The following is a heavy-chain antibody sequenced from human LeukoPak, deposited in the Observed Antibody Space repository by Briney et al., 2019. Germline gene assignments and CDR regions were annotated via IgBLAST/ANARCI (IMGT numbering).Heavy chain of an antibody. J-gene: IGHJ4*02. CDR3: ARARYYYGSGGYDY. CDR2: INHSGST. D-gene: IGHD3-10*01. Sequence: SETLSLTCAVYGGSFSGYYWSWIRQPPGKGLEWIGEINHSGSTNYNPSLKSRVTISVDTSKNQFFLRLSSVTAADMAVYYCARARYYYGSGGYDYWGQGTLVTVSS. V-gene: IGHV4-34*01. CDR1: GGSFSGYY.